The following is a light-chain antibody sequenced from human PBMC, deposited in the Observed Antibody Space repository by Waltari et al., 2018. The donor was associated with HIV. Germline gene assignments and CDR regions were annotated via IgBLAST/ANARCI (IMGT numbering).Light chain of an antibody. CDR1: TSNVGSNP. CDR2: SKY. V-gene: IGLV1-44*01. Sequence: QSFLTQPPSASGTPGRRVVISCSGNTSNVGSNPVNWYRQVPGTAPKLLMFSKYQSPSGVTDRFSGSKSGTSASLAIKGLQSEDEADYYGAARDDSLNVWVFGGGTKLTDL. CDR3: AARDDSLNVWV. J-gene: IGLJ3*02.